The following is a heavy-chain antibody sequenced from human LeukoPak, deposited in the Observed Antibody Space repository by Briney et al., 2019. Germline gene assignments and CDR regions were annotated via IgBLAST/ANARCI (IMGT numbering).Heavy chain of an antibody. Sequence: GGSLRLSCAASGFTFSSYWMSWVRQAPGKGLEWVSAISGSGGSTHYADSVKGRFTISRDNSRNALFLQMNSLRAEDTAVYYCARGVIAAGGNDFDYWGQGTLVTVSS. CDR3: ARGVIAAGGNDFDY. V-gene: IGHV3-23*01. D-gene: IGHD6-13*01. CDR1: GFTFSSYW. J-gene: IGHJ4*02. CDR2: ISGSGGST.